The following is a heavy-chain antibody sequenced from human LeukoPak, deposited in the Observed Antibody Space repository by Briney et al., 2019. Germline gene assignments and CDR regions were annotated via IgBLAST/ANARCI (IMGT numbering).Heavy chain of an antibody. D-gene: IGHD4-17*01. Sequence: PGGSLRLSCAASGFTFSSAAMTWVRQAPGKGLEWVSIISDSGDTTYYADSVKGRFTVSRDNSKNTLYLQMNSLRAEDTAVFYCVKDPYPDYGDYIWGQGTLVTVSS. J-gene: IGHJ4*02. CDR3: VKDPYPDYGDYI. CDR2: ISDSGDTT. CDR1: GFTFSSAA. V-gene: IGHV3-23*01.